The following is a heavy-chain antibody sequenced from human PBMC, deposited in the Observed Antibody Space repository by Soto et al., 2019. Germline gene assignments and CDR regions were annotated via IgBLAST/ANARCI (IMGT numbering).Heavy chain of an antibody. CDR3: SRDRAGWECSGGSCYPGFDY. J-gene: IGHJ4*02. CDR2: IWYDGSNK. Sequence: GGSLRLSCAASGFTFSSYGMHWVRQAPGKGLEWVAVIWYDGSNKYYADSVKGRFTISRDNSKNTLYLQMNSLRAEDTAVYYCSRDRAGWECSGGSCYPGFDYLGEGT. D-gene: IGHD2-15*01. V-gene: IGHV3-33*01. CDR1: GFTFSSYG.